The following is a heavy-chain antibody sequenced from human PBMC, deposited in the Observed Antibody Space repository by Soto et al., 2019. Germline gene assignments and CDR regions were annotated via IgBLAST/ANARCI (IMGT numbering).Heavy chain of an antibody. V-gene: IGHV1-2*04. Sequence: ASVKVSCKASGYTFTGYYMHWVRQAPGQGLEWMGWINPNSGGTNYAQKFQGWVTMTRDTSISTAYMELSRLRSDDTAVYYCARAAAGYYHYGMDAWGQGTTVIVSS. D-gene: IGHD6-13*01. CDR1: GYTFTGYY. CDR2: INPNSGGT. J-gene: IGHJ6*01. CDR3: ARAAAGYYHYGMDA.